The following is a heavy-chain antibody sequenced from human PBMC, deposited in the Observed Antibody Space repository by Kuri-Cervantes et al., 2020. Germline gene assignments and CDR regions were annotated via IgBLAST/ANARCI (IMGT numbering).Heavy chain of an antibody. V-gene: IGHV2-70*04. J-gene: IGHJ3*02. CDR3: ARGLLDDAFDI. D-gene: IGHD2-21*02. CDR2: IDWDDDK. Sequence: SGPTLVKPTQTLTLTCTFSGFSLSTSGMRASWIRQPPGKALEWLARIDWDDDKFYSTSLKTRLTISKDTSKNQVVLTMTNMEPVDTATYYCARGLLDDAFDIWGQGTMVTVSS. CDR1: GFSLSTSGMR.